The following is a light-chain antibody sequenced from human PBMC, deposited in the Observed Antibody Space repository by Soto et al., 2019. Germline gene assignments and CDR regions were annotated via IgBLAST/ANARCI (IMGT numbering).Light chain of an antibody. Sequence: EIVLTQSPGTLSLSPGERATLSCRASQSVSSSYLAWYQQKPGQAPRLLIYGASSRATGIPGRFSDSGSGTDFTLTISRLEPEDFAVYYCHQYGSSPLYTFGQGTKLEIK. CDR1: QSVSSSY. J-gene: IGKJ2*01. V-gene: IGKV3-20*01. CDR3: HQYGSSPLYT. CDR2: GAS.